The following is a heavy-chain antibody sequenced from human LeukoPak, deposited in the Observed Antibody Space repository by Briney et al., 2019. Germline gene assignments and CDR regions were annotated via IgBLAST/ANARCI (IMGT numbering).Heavy chain of an antibody. CDR1: GFTFSSYS. Sequence: GGSLRLSCAASGFTFSSYSMNWVRQAPGKGLEWVSSISSSSSYIYYADSVKGRFSISRDNAKNTLYLQMNSLRAEDAALYYCASLTGWSQVSDYWGQGTLVTVSS. CDR2: ISSSSSYI. D-gene: IGHD2-15*01. J-gene: IGHJ4*02. CDR3: ASLTGWSQVSDY. V-gene: IGHV3-21*01.